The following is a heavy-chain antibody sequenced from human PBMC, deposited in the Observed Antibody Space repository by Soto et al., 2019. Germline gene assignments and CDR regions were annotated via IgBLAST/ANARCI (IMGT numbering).Heavy chain of an antibody. J-gene: IGHJ6*02. V-gene: IGHV3-23*01. Sequence: GGSLRLSCAGSGFSLSSYAMSWVRQGPEKGLEWVSALSDSGVSPYYAASVKGRFTISRDNSKNMLYLQMDSLRVEGTALYYCAKMTSDSYGRNYGMDVWGQGTTVTVSS. CDR3: AKMTSDSYGRNYGMDV. CDR2: LSDSGVSP. CDR1: GFSLSSYA. D-gene: IGHD5-18*01.